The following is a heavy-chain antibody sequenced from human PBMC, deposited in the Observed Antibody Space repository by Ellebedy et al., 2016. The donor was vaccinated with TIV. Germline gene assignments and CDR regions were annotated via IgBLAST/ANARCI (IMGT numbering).Heavy chain of an antibody. CDR1: GFTVSSNY. D-gene: IGHD3-22*01. CDR3: ARVGYYDDGFDY. Sequence: GESLKISCAASGFTVSSNYMSWVRQAPGRGLEWVSTIYSSGGTYYAGSVKGRFTISRDNARNSVYLQMSSLRVEDTAVYYCARVGYYDDGFDYWGQGTLVTVSS. J-gene: IGHJ4*02. CDR2: IYSSGGT. V-gene: IGHV3-53*01.